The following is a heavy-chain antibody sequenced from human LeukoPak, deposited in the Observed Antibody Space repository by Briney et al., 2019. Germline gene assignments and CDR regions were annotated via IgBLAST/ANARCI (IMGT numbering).Heavy chain of an antibody. CDR1: GGSISSSSYY. CDR2: IDYSGST. Sequence: TTSETLSLTCTVSGGSISSSSYYWGWIRQPPGKGLEWIGSIDYSGSTYYNPSLKSRVTISVDTSKNQFSLKLRSVTAADTAVYYCARRITGTTSDSFDYWGQGTLVTVSS. D-gene: IGHD1-20*01. J-gene: IGHJ4*02. V-gene: IGHV4-39*01. CDR3: ARRITGTTSDSFDY.